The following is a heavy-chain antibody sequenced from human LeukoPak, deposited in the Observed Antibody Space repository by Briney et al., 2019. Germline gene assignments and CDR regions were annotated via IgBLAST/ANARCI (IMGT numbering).Heavy chain of an antibody. D-gene: IGHD3-10*01. V-gene: IGHV4-59*01. Sequence: KPSETLSLTCTDPGGSIRSDYWSWIRQPPGKGLEWIGYIYYSGSTNYNPSLKSRVTISVDTSKNQFSLKLSSVTAADTAVYYCARLPYGSGSYYPYYYYYGMDVWGRGTTVTVSS. CDR2: IYYSGST. J-gene: IGHJ6*02. CDR1: GGSIRSDY. CDR3: ARLPYGSGSYYPYYYYYGMDV.